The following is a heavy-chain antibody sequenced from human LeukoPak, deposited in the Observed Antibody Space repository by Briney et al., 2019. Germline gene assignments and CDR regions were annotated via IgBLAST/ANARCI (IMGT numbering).Heavy chain of an antibody. CDR3: AKRESYSGSSDY. CDR1: GGSISGYY. CDR2: IYTSGRT. D-gene: IGHD1-26*01. Sequence: NPSETLSLTCTVSGGSISGYYWSWIRQPPGKGLEWIGYIYTSGRTNYNPSLKSRVTISLDTSKNQFSLKLSSVTAADTAVYYCAKRESYSGSSDYWGQGTPVTVSS. V-gene: IGHV4-4*09. J-gene: IGHJ4*02.